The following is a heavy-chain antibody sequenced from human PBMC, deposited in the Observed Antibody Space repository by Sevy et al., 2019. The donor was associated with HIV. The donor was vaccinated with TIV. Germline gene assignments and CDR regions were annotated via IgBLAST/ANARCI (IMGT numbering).Heavy chain of an antibody. Sequence: GGSLRLSCAASGFTLSSFWMTWVRQAPGKGLEWVANIKEDGSDKNYLDSMKGRFTISRDNAKNSLCLQMNSLRAEDTAVYYCARDKNHYDRSVYYDAFDIWGQGTMVTVSS. CDR3: ARDKNHYDRSVYYDAFDI. V-gene: IGHV3-7*03. J-gene: IGHJ3*02. CDR1: GFTLSSFW. CDR2: IKEDGSDK. D-gene: IGHD3-22*01.